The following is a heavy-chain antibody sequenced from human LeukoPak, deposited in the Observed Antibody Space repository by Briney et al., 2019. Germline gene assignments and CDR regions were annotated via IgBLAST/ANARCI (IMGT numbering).Heavy chain of an antibody. J-gene: IGHJ5*02. CDR1: GGSISSGGYY. Sequence: PSETLSLTCTFSGGSISSGGYYWSWIRQHPGKGLEWIGYIYYSGSTYYNPSLKSRVTISVDTSKNQFSLKLSSVTAADTAVYYCARYVLGGYDFWSGTSTTRGYNWFDPWGQGTLVTVSS. CDR2: IYYSGST. D-gene: IGHD3-3*01. CDR3: ARYVLGGYDFWSGTSTTRGYNWFDP. V-gene: IGHV4-31*03.